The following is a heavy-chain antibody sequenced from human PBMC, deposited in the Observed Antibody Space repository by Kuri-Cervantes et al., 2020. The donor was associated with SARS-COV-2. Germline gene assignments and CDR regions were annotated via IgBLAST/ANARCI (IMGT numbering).Heavy chain of an antibody. CDR2: IYHSGST. D-gene: IGHD3-10*01. CDR3: ARDLYGFGEKRSYYFDY. Sequence: GSLRLSCTASGFIFSDYYMTWIRQAPGKGLEWVGSIYHSGSTYYNPSLKSRVTISVDTSKNQFSLKLSSVTAADTAVYYCARDLYGFGEKRSYYFDYWGQGTLVTVSS. CDR1: GFIFSDYY. J-gene: IGHJ4*02. V-gene: IGHV4-38-2*02.